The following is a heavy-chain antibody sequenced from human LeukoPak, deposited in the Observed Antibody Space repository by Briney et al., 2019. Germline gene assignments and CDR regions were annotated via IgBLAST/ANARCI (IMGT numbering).Heavy chain of an antibody. J-gene: IGHJ4*02. V-gene: IGHV3-49*04. CDR3: TRGRGVRGVINGDY. D-gene: IGHD3-10*01. CDR2: IRSKAYGGTT. Sequence: GGSLRLSCTASGFTFGDYAMSWVRQAPGKGLEWVGFIRSKAYGGTTEYAASVKGRFTISRDDSKSIAYLQMNSLKTEDTAVYYCTRGRGVRGVINGDYWGQGTLVTVSS. CDR1: GFTFGDYA.